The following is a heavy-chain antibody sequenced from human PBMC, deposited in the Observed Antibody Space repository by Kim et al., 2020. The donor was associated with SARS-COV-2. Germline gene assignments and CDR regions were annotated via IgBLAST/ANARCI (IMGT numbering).Heavy chain of an antibody. V-gene: IGHV3-48*03. CDR3: ARYYLDYVRFFDY. J-gene: IGHJ4*01. D-gene: IGHD4-17*01. Sequence: YAESVKGRFTISRDNAKNSLYLQMNDLGADDTAVYYCARYYLDYVRFFDYWGHGTLVTVSS.